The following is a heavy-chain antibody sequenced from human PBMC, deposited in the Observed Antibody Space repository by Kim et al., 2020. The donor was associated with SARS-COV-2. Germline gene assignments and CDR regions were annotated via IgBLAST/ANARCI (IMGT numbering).Heavy chain of an antibody. D-gene: IGHD3-9*01. J-gene: IGHJ6*02. CDR3: AKDPDFDGAGSYYYYGMDV. Sequence: GGSLRLSCAASGFTFSSYAMSWVRQAPGKGLEWVSAISGSGGSTYYADSVKGRFTISRDNSKNTLYLQMNSLRAEDTAVYYCAKDPDFDGAGSYYYYGMDVWGQGTTVTVSS. CDR1: GFTFSSYA. V-gene: IGHV3-23*01. CDR2: ISGSGGST.